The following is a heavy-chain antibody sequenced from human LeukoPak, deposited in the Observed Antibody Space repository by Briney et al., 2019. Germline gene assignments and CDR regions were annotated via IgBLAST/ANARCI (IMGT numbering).Heavy chain of an antibody. V-gene: IGHV3-30*02. CDR2: LRSDGSNK. Sequence: PGGSLRLSCAASGFTFSDYGMHWVRQAPGKGLEWVAFLRSDGSNKYYADSVKGRFTISRDNAKNSLFLQMNSLRAEDTAVYYCARESVGALDYWGQGTLVTVSS. J-gene: IGHJ4*02. CDR3: ARESVGALDY. CDR1: GFTFSDYG. D-gene: IGHD1-26*01.